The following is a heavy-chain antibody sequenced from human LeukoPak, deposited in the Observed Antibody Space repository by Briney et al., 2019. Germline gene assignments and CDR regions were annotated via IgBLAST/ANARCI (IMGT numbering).Heavy chain of an antibody. Sequence: GGSLRLSCAASGFTFSSYGMHWVRQAPGKGLEWVAVIWYDGSNKYYADSVKGRFTISRDNSKNTLCLQMNSLRAEDTAVYYCARIPRLYSSGWYYFDYWGQGTLVTVSS. V-gene: IGHV3-33*01. CDR2: IWYDGSNK. CDR3: ARIPRLYSSGWYYFDY. J-gene: IGHJ4*02. D-gene: IGHD6-19*01. CDR1: GFTFSSYG.